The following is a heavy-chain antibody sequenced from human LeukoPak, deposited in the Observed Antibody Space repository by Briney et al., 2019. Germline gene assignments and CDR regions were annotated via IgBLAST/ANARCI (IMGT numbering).Heavy chain of an antibody. D-gene: IGHD6-13*01. CDR2: IYYSGST. V-gene: IGHV4-39*07. Sequence: PSETLSLTCTVSGGSISSYYWGWIRQPPGKGLEWIGSIYYSGSTYYNPSLKSRVTISVDTSKNQFSLKLSSVTAADTAVYYCARNFRIAAAVPYYMDVWGKGTTVTVSS. J-gene: IGHJ6*03. CDR3: ARNFRIAAAVPYYMDV. CDR1: GGSISSYY.